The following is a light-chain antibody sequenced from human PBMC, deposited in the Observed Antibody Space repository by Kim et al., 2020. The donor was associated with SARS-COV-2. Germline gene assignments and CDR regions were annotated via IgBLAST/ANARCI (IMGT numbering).Light chain of an antibody. J-gene: IGLJ3*02. CDR2: LNNDGSH. V-gene: IGLV4-69*01. CDR1: SGHSNYD. CDR3: QTWVTGMGV. Sequence: SVKPASQLSSGHSNYDMAWHQHQPEKGPRCLMKLNNDGSHTKGDGIPDRFSGSSSGAERYLTISSLQSEDEADYYCQTWVTGMGVFGGGTRLTVL.